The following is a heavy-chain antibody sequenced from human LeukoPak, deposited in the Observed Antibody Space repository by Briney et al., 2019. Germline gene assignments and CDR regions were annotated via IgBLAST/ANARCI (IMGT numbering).Heavy chain of an antibody. CDR1: GGSLSSYY. CDR2: IYYSGST. D-gene: IGHD3-22*01. CDR3: ASADSSGYASFDY. V-gene: IGHV4-59*01. J-gene: IGHJ4*02. Sequence: SETLSLTRTVSGGSLSSYYWSWIRQPPGKGLEWIGYIYYSGSTNYNPSLKSRVTISVDTSKNQFSLKLSSVTAADTAVYYCASADSSGYASFDYWGQGTLVTVSS.